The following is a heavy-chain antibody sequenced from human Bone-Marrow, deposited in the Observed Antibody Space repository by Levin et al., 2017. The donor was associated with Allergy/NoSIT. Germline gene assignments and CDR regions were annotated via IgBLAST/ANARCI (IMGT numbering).Heavy chain of an antibody. D-gene: IGHD3-16*01. CDR3: ARILYRAWFDP. J-gene: IGHJ5*02. CDR1: GYTFTSYG. Sequence: GESLKISCKASGYTFTSYGISWVRQAPGQGLEWMGWISAYNGNTNYAQKLQGRVTMTTDTSTSTAYMELRSLRSDDTAVYYCARILYRAWFDPWGQGTLVTVSS. CDR2: ISAYNGNT. V-gene: IGHV1-18*01.